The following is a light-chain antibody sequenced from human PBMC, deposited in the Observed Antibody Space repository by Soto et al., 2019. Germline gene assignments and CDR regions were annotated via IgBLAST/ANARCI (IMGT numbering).Light chain of an antibody. Sequence: DIQMTQSPSTLSASVGDRVTITCRASQSISSWLAWYQQKPGKAPKVLISKASSLESGVPSRFSGSGSGTEFTLTISSLQPDDFAIYYCQQYNRYPLTFGQGTKVEIK. J-gene: IGKJ1*01. V-gene: IGKV1-5*03. CDR2: KAS. CDR3: QQYNRYPLT. CDR1: QSISSW.